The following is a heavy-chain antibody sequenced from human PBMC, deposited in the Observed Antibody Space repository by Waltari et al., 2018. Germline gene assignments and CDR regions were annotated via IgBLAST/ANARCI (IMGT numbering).Heavy chain of an antibody. D-gene: IGHD6-19*01. CDR1: GFTFSSYA. V-gene: IGHV3-30-3*01. Sequence: QVQLVESGGGVVQPGRSLRLSCAASGFTFSSYAMHWVRQAPGKGLEWVAGISYDGSNKYYADSVKGRFTISRDNSKNTLYLQMNSLRAEDTAVYYCARGSSGRNPLRYWGQGTLVTVSS. CDR3: ARGSSGRNPLRY. CDR2: ISYDGSNK. J-gene: IGHJ4*02.